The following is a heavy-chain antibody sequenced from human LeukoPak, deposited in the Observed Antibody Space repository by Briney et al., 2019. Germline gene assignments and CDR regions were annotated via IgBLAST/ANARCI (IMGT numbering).Heavy chain of an antibody. CDR2: INPNSGGT. V-gene: IGHV1-2*02. Sequence: ASVKVSCKASGYTFTGYYMHWVRQAPGQGLEWMGWINPNSGGTNYAQKFQGRVTMTRDTSISTAYMELSRLRSDDTAVYYCARGDQLQPGWRRPQQLVRDFDYWGQGTLVTVSS. CDR1: GYTFTGYY. CDR3: ARGDQLQPGWRRPQQLVRDFDY. J-gene: IGHJ4*02. D-gene: IGHD6-13*01.